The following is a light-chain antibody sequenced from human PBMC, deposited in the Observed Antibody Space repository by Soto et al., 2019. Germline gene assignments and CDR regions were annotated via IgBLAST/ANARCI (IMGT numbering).Light chain of an antibody. V-gene: IGLV2-23*01. J-gene: IGLJ1*01. CDR3: CSYAGRSTPYV. CDR2: DGN. CDR1: SSDVGAYNL. Sequence: QSVLAQPASVSGSPGQSITISCTGTSSDVGAYNLVSWYQQHPGKAPKLIIYDGNKRPSGVSNRFSASKSGNTASLTISRLQAEDEDDYYCCSYAGRSTPYVFGTGTKLTVL.